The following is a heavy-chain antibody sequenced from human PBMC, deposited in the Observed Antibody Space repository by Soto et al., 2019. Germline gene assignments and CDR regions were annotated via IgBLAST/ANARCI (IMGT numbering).Heavy chain of an antibody. D-gene: IGHD6-19*01. CDR2: IRHDGTNT. J-gene: IGHJ5*02. CDR3: ARDSPHSSGPAFDP. V-gene: IGHV3-30*02. Sequence: GGSLRLSCEVSEFIFRAHGMHWVRQAPGKGLEWVAIIRHDGTNTYYADSVKGRFTISRDNSKNTLYLQMNSLRAEDTAVYYCARDSPHSSGPAFDPWGQGTLVTVSS. CDR1: EFIFRAHG.